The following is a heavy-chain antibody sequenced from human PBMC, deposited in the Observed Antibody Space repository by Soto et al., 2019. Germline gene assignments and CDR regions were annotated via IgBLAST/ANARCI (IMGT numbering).Heavy chain of an antibody. J-gene: IGHJ6*02. CDR3: AKIMVRGVIKRRMYYGMDV. Sequence: GGSLRLSCAASGFTFSSYGMHWVRQAPGKGLEWVAVISYDGSNKYYADSGKGRFTISRDNSKNTLYLQMNSLRAEDTAVYYCAKIMVRGVIKRRMYYGMDVWGQGTTVTVSS. V-gene: IGHV3-30*18. CDR2: ISYDGSNK. D-gene: IGHD3-10*01. CDR1: GFTFSSYG.